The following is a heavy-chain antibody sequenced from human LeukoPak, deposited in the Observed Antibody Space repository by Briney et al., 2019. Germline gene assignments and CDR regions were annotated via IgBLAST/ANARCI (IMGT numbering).Heavy chain of an antibody. CDR3: GSNWSDFDY. D-gene: IGHD1-1*01. CDR1: GYSITSGHY. V-gene: IGHV4-38-2*02. Sequence: SETLSLTCTVSGYSITSGHYWGWIRQPPRKGLEWIGSLYEGETTYYNPSLKTRLTISLDTSKNQFSLRLSSVTAADTAVYYCGSNWSDFDYWGQGILVTVSS. CDR2: LYEGETT. J-gene: IGHJ4*02.